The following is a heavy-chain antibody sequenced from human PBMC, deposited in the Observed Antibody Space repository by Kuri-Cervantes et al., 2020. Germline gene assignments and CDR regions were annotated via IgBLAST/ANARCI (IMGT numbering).Heavy chain of an antibody. CDR2: MNPNSGNT. CDR1: GYTFTSYD. D-gene: IGHD6-13*01. Sequence: ASVKVSCKASGYTFTSYDINWVRQATGQGLEWMGWMNPNSGNTGYAQKLQGRVTVTTDTSTSTAYMELRSLRSDDTAVYYCARDGKGPGEDPIAATAPIDYWGQGTLVTVSS. V-gene: IGHV1-8*01. J-gene: IGHJ4*02. CDR3: ARDGKGPGEDPIAATAPIDY.